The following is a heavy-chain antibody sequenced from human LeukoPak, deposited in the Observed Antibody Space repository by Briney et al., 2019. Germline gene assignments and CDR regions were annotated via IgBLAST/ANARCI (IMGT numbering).Heavy chain of an antibody. J-gene: IGHJ4*02. D-gene: IGHD6-13*01. V-gene: IGHV3-30*03. Sequence: GTSPRLSCAASGFTFNSYGMHWVRQAPGKGLEWVAVISYDGSKKYYADSVKGRFTISRDNSKNTLYLQMDSLRAEDTAVYYCASSGIAAAGGPFDYWGQGTLSPSPQ. CDR1: GFTFNSYG. CDR2: ISYDGSKK. CDR3: ASSGIAAAGGPFDY.